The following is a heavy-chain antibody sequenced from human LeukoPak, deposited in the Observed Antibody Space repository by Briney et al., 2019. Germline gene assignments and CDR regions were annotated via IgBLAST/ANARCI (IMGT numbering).Heavy chain of an antibody. V-gene: IGHV3-48*04. Sequence: GGSLRLSCAASGFTFSSYSMNWVRQAPGKGLEWVSYISSSGSTIYYADSVKGRFTISRDNAKNSLYLQMNSLRAEDTAVYYCARVRGYFPTKYSSSSNWFDPWGQGTLVTVSS. CDR2: ISSSGSTI. CDR1: GFTFSSYS. J-gene: IGHJ5*02. D-gene: IGHD6-6*01. CDR3: ARVRGYFPTKYSSSSNWFDP.